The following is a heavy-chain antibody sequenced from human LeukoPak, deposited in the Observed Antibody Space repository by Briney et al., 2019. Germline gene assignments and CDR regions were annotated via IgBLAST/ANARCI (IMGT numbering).Heavy chain of an antibody. CDR1: DFTFSSYN. J-gene: IGHJ4*02. CDR2: ISSTSRYI. CDR3: ARDLITGTAATALDY. Sequence: GGSLRLSCAASDFTFSSYNVNWVRQAPGKGLEWVSSISSTSRYIYYADSVKGRFTVSRDNAKNSLYLQMNSLRAEDTAVYYCARDLITGTAATALDYWGQGTLVTVSS. D-gene: IGHD1-20*01. V-gene: IGHV3-21*01.